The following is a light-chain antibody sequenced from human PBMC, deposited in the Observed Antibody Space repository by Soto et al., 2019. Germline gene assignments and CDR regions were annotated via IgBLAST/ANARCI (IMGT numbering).Light chain of an antibody. V-gene: IGKV1-5*03. CDR1: QSITNW. Sequence: DIQMTQSPSTLSASVGDRVTITCRASQSITNWLAWFQQKPGKAPKLLIYKASSLESGVPSRFSGSGSGTEFTLTINSLQPDDFATYYCQQYKNYSRTFGQGTKVDIK. CDR3: QQYKNYSRT. J-gene: IGKJ1*01. CDR2: KAS.